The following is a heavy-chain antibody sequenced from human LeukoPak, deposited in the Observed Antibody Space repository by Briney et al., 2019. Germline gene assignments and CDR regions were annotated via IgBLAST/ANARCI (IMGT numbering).Heavy chain of an antibody. Sequence: PGGSLRLSCAASGFTFSSYALHWVRQAPGKGLEGLAVISYDGSNKYYAESVKGGFTISRDNTKNTLYLQMNSLRAEDTAVYYCARDHRGTLDIWGQGTMVTVSS. J-gene: IGHJ3*02. CDR1: GFTFSSYA. V-gene: IGHV3-30-3*01. CDR2: ISYDGSNK. CDR3: ARDHRGTLDI.